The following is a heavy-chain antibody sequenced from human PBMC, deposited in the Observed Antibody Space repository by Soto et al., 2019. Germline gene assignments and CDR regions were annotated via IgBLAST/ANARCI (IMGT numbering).Heavy chain of an antibody. CDR2: IYYSGST. Sequence: SETLSLTCTVSGGSISSYYWSWIRQPPGKGLEWIGYIYYSGSTNYNPSLKSRVTISVDTSKNQFSLKLSSVTAADTAVYYCAREVGHWAAAGYYYGMDVWGQGTTVTVSS. CDR3: AREVGHWAAAGYYYGMDV. CDR1: GGSISSYY. J-gene: IGHJ6*02. D-gene: IGHD6-13*01. V-gene: IGHV4-59*01.